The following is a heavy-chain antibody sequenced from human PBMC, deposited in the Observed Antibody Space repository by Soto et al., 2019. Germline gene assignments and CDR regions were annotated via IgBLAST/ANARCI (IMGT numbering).Heavy chain of an antibody. J-gene: IGHJ4*02. CDR2: IKSKLNGGTS. CDR1: GLIFTEPW. D-gene: IGHD2-2*01. Sequence: PGGFLRVSCGVSGLIFTEPWINRFRKDPGKGLEWVGRIKSKLNGGTSDYAAPVKGRFAVSGDDSRNMVYLQMNSLKTEDTGIYYCTTDSYTSIKVVRFDYWGQGTVVTVSS. CDR3: TTDSYTSIKVVRFDY. V-gene: IGHV3-15*07.